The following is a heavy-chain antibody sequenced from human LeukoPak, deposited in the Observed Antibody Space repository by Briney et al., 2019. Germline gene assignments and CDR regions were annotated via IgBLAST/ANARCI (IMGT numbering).Heavy chain of an antibody. CDR3: AKSSSSSGD. V-gene: IGHV3-23*01. J-gene: IGHJ4*02. D-gene: IGHD6-13*01. CDR2: ISSSGGNT. CDR1: GFTFSSSA. Sequence: GGSLRLSCAASGFTFSSSAMSWVRQAPGKGLEWISAISSSGGNTYYTDSVKGRFTISRDNSKNTLYLQMNSLRVEDTAAYYCAKSSSSSGDWGQGTLVTVSS.